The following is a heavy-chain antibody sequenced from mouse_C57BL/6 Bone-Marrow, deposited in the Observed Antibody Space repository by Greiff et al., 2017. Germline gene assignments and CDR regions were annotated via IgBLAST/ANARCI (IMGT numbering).Heavy chain of an antibody. CDR2: IRNKANGYTT. CDR3: ARYGAPYAMDY. J-gene: IGHJ4*01. Sequence: EVNLVESGGGLVQPGGSLSLSCAASGFTFTDYYMSWVRQPPGKALEWLGFIRNKANGYTTEYSASVKGRFTISRDNSQSILYLQMNALRAEDSATYYCARYGAPYAMDYWGQGTSVTVSS. CDR1: GFTFTDYY. V-gene: IGHV7-3*01.